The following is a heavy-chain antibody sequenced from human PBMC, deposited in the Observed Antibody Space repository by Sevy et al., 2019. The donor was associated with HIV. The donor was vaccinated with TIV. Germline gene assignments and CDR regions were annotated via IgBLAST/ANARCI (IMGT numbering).Heavy chain of an antibody. J-gene: IGHJ5*02. CDR2: IYYSGST. V-gene: IGHV4-31*03. CDR1: GGSISSGGYY. D-gene: IGHD2-21*02. Sequence: SETLCLTCTVSGGSISSGGYYWSWIRQHPGKGLEWIGYIYYSGSTYYNPSLKSRVTISVDTSKNQFSLKLSSVTAADTAVYYCARVASGYCGGDCYSNWFDPWGQGTLVTVSS. CDR3: ARVASGYCGGDCYSNWFDP.